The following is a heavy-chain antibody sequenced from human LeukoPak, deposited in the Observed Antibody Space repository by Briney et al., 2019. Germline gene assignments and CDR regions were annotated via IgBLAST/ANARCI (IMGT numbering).Heavy chain of an antibody. CDR3: SSGYDAYYFDY. Sequence: SVKVSCKASGGTFSSYAISWVRQAPGQGLEWMGRIIPIFGIANYAQKFQGRVTITADKSTSTAYMELSSLRSEDTAVYYCSSGYDAYYFDYWGQGTLVTVSS. J-gene: IGHJ4*02. CDR1: GGTFSSYA. CDR2: IIPIFGIA. V-gene: IGHV1-69*04. D-gene: IGHD5-12*01.